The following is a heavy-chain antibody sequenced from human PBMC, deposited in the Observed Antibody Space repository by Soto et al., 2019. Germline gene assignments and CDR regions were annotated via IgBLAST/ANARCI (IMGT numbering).Heavy chain of an antibody. CDR3: APFFGDQRAGAGEYFDY. J-gene: IGHJ4*02. D-gene: IGHD3-10*01. CDR1: GFTFSSYA. CDR2: ISGSGGST. V-gene: IGHV3-23*01. Sequence: GGSLRLSCAASGFTFSSYAMSWVRQAPGKGLEWVSAISGSGGSTYYADSVKGRFTISRDNSKNTLYLQMNSLRAEDTAVYYCAPFFGDQRAGAGEYFDYWGQGTLVTVSS.